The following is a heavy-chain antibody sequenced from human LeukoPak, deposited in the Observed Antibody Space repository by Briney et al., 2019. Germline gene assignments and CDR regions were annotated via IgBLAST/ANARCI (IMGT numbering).Heavy chain of an antibody. CDR3: ATSRLSYVGAFDI. V-gene: IGHV3-23*01. J-gene: IGHJ3*02. CDR1: GFTLSSYA. Sequence: PGGSVRLSCAASGFTLSSYAMSWVRQAPGKGLEWVSAISGSGGSTYYADSVKGRFTISRDNSKNTLYLQMNSLRAEDTAVYYCATSRLSYVGAFDIWGQGTMVTVSS. D-gene: IGHD3-10*02. CDR2: ISGSGGST.